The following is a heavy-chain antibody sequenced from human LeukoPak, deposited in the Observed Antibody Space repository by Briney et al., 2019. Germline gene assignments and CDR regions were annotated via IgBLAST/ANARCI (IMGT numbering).Heavy chain of an antibody. CDR3: ARHLIVVVPAAYFDY. J-gene: IGHJ4*02. CDR1: GGSISSSSYY. CDR2: VYYSGTT. Sequence: SETLSLTCTVSGGSISSSSYYWGWLRQPPGKGRESIGSVYYSGTTYYNPSLKSRVTISVDTSKTQCSLKHSSVTAADTAVYYCARHLIVVVPAAYFDYWGQGTLVTVSS. D-gene: IGHD2-2*01. V-gene: IGHV4-39*01.